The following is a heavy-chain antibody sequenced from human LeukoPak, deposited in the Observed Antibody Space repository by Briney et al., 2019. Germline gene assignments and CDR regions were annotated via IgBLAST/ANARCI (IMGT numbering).Heavy chain of an antibody. V-gene: IGHV4-34*01. D-gene: IGHD3-10*01. J-gene: IGHJ4*02. Sequence: GSLRLSCEASGFTFSSYAMSWVRQAPGKGLEWIGEINHSGSTNYNPSLKSRVTISVDTSKNQFSLKLSSVTAADTAVYYCASTPRGSGSYLSNWGQGTLVTVSS. CDR2: INHSGST. CDR3: ASTPRGSGSYLSN. CDR1: GFTFSSYA.